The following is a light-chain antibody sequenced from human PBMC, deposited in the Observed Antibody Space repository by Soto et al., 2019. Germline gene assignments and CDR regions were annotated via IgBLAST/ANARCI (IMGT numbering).Light chain of an antibody. CDR2: GAS. CDR1: QSVSSN. V-gene: IGKV3-15*01. Sequence: EIVMTQSPATLSVSPGERATLSCRASQSVSSNLAWSQQKPGQAPRLLIYGASTRATGIPARFSGSGSGTEFTLTISSLPSEDFAVYYCQPYNNWPRTFGQGTKVEIK. J-gene: IGKJ1*01. CDR3: QPYNNWPRT.